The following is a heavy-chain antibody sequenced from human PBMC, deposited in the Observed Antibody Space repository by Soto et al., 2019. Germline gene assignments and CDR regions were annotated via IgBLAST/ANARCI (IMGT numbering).Heavy chain of an antibody. CDR3: ATDYHYLSNGYYSDVFDI. CDR2: VSAYDGDT. Sequence: QAQLVQSGAEVKKPGASVKVSCTASGYTFTSYGISWVRQAPGQGLEWMGWVSAYDGDTNYAQKLQGSVTMTTDTSTTTAYMEVRSLRSDDTAVYYCATDYHYLSNGYYSDVFDIWGQGTMVTVSS. CDR1: GYTFTSYG. D-gene: IGHD3-22*01. V-gene: IGHV1-18*01. J-gene: IGHJ3*02.